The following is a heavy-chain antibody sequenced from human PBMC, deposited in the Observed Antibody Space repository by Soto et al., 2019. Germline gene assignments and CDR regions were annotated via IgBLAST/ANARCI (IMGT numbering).Heavy chain of an antibody. CDR3: ARERTSMIVVGTTDY. Sequence: GGSLRLSCVASGFTFSSYSMNWVRQAPGKGLEWISYISSNSRNIYYADSVKGRFTISRDNAKNSLYLQMNRLRAEDTAVYYCARERTSMIVVGTTDYWGQGTLVTVSS. D-gene: IGHD3-22*01. V-gene: IGHV3-48*01. CDR2: ISSNSRNI. CDR1: GFTFSSYS. J-gene: IGHJ4*02.